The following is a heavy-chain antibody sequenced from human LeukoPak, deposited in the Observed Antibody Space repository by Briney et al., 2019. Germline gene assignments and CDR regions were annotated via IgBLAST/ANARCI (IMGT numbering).Heavy chain of an antibody. V-gene: IGHV3-30-3*01. D-gene: IGHD5/OR15-5a*01. Sequence: GGSLRLSCAVSGFTFSSYATPWDRQAPGKGLGWVAVISYDGSNKYYADSVKGRFTISRDNSKNTLYLQMKSLRAEDTAVYYCARENSGLDYWGQGTLVTVSS. CDR1: GFTFSSYA. J-gene: IGHJ4*02. CDR2: ISYDGSNK. CDR3: ARENSGLDY.